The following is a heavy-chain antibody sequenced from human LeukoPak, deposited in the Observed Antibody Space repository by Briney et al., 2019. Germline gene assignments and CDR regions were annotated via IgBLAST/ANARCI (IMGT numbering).Heavy chain of an antibody. CDR1: GYSFTSYW. CDR3: VKSSMEALSSPLVH. CDR2: ICPRDSDT. J-gene: IGHJ4*02. V-gene: IGHV5-51*01. Sequence: GESLKISCKGSGYSFTSYWIGWVRQRPGKGLEWMGIICPRDSDTRYSPSFQGQVTISADKSISTAYLQWSSLKASDTAMYYCVKSSMEALSSPLVHWGPGTLVSVSS. D-gene: IGHD2/OR15-2a*01.